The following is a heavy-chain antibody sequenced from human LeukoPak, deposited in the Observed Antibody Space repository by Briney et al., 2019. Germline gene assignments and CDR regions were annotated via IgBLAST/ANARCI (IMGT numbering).Heavy chain of an antibody. D-gene: IGHD4-11*01. J-gene: IGHJ4*02. V-gene: IGHV4-34*01. CDR2: INHSGST. CDR3: ARGTVTTVVYYFDY. Sequence: SETLSLTCAVYGGSFSGYYWSWIRQPPGKGLEWIGEINHSGSTNYNPSLKSRVTISVDRSKNQFSLKLSSVTAADTAVYYCARGTVTTVVYYFDYWGQGTLVTVSS. CDR1: GGSFSGYY.